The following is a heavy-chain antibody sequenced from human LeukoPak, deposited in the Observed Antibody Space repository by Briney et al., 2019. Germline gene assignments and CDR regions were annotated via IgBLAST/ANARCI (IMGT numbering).Heavy chain of an antibody. D-gene: IGHD3-22*01. CDR1: GFTFSSYS. CDR3: ARDLDDSSGAVPGDFDY. V-gene: IGHV3-21*01. J-gene: IGHJ4*02. CDR2: ISSSSSYI. Sequence: PGGSLRLSCAASGFTFSSYSMNWVRQAPGKGLEWVSSISSSSSYIYYADSVKGRFTISRDNAKNSLYLQMNSLRAEDTAVYYCARDLDDSSGAVPGDFDYWGQGTLVTVSS.